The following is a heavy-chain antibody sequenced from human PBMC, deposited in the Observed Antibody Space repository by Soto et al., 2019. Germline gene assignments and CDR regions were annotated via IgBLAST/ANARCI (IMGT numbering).Heavy chain of an antibody. CDR1: GGTFSSYA. V-gene: IGHV1-69*13. Sequence: SVEVSCEASGGTFSSYAISWVRQAPGQGLELMGGIIPICGTANYAQKFQGRVTISADESTSTAYMELSSLRSEDKAVYYCASACSGGSRYSKERAFDIWGQGTMVTVS. CDR3: ASACSGGSRYSKERAFDI. CDR2: IIPICGTA. J-gene: IGHJ3*02. D-gene: IGHD2-15*01.